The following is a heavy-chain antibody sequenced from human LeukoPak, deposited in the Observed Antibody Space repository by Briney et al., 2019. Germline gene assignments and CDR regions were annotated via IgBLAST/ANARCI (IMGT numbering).Heavy chain of an antibody. CDR2: VSSNVNKM. D-gene: IGHD2/OR15-2a*01. CDR3: TRELLSLHQGLDS. V-gene: IGHV3-21*06. Sequence: GGSLRLSCAASGFTFSSHTKNWVRQAPGKGLEWVACVSSNVNKMYYAESVRGRFTVSRDNAGNSLSLQMDSLRAEDTAVYYCTRELLSLHQGLDSWGQGTLVTVSS. CDR1: GFTFSSHT. J-gene: IGHJ5*01.